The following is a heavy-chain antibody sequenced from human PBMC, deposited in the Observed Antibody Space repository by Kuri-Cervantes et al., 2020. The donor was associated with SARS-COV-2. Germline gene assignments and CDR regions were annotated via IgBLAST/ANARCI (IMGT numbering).Heavy chain of an antibody. CDR2: ISGDGGST. CDR3: AREYQLGY. J-gene: IGHJ4*02. V-gene: IGHV3-11*04. CDR1: GFTFSDYY. D-gene: IGHD2-2*01. Sequence: GGSLRLSCAASGFTFSDYYMSWIRQAPGKGLEWVSLISGDGGSTYYVDSVKGRFTISRDNAKNSLYLQMNSLRAEDTAVYYCAREYQLGYWGQGTLVTVSS.